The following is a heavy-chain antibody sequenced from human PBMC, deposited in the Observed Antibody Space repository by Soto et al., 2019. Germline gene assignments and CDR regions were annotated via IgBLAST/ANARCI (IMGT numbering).Heavy chain of an antibody. CDR2: IYYSGST. CDR1: GGSISSSSYY. Sequence: SETLSLTCTVSGGSISSSSYYWGWIRQPPGKGLEWIGNIYYSGSTYYNPSLKSRVTISVDTSKNQFSLKLSSVTAADTAVYCCVRRRVFLDYWGQGTLVTVSS. J-gene: IGHJ4*02. V-gene: IGHV4-39*01. CDR3: VRRRVFLDY.